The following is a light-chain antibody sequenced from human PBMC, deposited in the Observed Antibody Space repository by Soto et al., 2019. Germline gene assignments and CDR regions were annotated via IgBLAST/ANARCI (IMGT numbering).Light chain of an antibody. CDR1: SSNVGGYNY. CDR2: DVS. CDR3: SSYTSIKTIV. Sequence: QSVLTQPASVSGSPGQSITISCTGTSSNVGGYNYISWYQQFPGKAPKLLIYDVSKRPSGVSNRFSGSKSGNTASLTISGLQAEDEADYHCSSYTSIKTIVFGGGTKVTVL. V-gene: IGLV2-14*01. J-gene: IGLJ2*01.